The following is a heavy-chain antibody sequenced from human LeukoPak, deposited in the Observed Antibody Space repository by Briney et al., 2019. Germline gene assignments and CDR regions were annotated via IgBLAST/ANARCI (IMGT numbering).Heavy chain of an antibody. J-gene: IGHJ4*02. V-gene: IGHV3-23*01. CDR1: GFTFSSYA. CDR3: ARVPFTMGYYGSVTFYGFDY. Sequence: GGSLRLSCAASGFTFSSYAMSWVRQAPGKGLEWVSAISGSGGSTYYADSVMGRFTISRDNSKNTLYLQMNSLRVEDTAVFYCARVPFTMGYYGSVTFYGFDYWGQGTLVTVSS. CDR2: ISGSGGST. D-gene: IGHD3-10*01.